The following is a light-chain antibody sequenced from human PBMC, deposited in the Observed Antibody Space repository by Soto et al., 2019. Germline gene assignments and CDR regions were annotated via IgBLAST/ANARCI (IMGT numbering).Light chain of an antibody. CDR1: LNVNSY. V-gene: IGKV3-11*01. Sequence: VLTQSPATLSLSPGERATLSCRASLNVNSYLAWYQQKPGQAPRLLIYGVSTRANGVPARFSGSGSGTDFTLTISSLEPEDFAVYYCQQRRKWLITFGQGTLLEIK. J-gene: IGKJ5*01. CDR3: QQRRKWLIT. CDR2: GVS.